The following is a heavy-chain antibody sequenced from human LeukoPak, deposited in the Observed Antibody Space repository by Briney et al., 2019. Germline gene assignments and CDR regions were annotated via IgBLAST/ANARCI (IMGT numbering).Heavy chain of an antibody. D-gene: IGHD2-21*02. J-gene: IGHJ3*02. CDR2: ISGRGGGT. Sequence: GGSLRLSCAASGFTFSSYAMSWVRQAPGKGLEWVSGISGRGGGTYYADSVKGRLTISRDNSKNTLYLQMSSLRAEDTAVYYCAKDGAGDWPDAFDIWGQGTKVTVSS. V-gene: IGHV3-23*01. CDR3: AKDGAGDWPDAFDI. CDR1: GFTFSSYA.